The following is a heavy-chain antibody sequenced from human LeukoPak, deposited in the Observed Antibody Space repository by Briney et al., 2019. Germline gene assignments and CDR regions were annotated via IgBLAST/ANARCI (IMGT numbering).Heavy chain of an antibody. CDR3: AKDGDDCIDY. J-gene: IGHJ4*02. CDR1: GFTFSRFG. Sequence: GGSLRLSCAASGFTFSRFGMHWVRQAPGKGLEWVTFIRTDGSNKYYADSVKGRFTISRDNSKNTLFLQMNSLRAEDTAVYYCAKDGDDCIDYWGQGTLVTVSS. D-gene: IGHD2-15*01. CDR2: IRTDGSNK. V-gene: IGHV3-30*02.